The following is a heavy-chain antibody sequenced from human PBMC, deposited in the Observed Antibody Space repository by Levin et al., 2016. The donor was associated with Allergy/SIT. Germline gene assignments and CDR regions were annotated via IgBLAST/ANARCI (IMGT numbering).Heavy chain of an antibody. CDR3: ARNAVYAVGGGPYYFDY. Sequence: SVKVSCKASGVTFSSHAISWVRQAPGQRLEWLGRIIPLLDIANYAPNFQGRVTITADKSTTTAYMDLGSLTSEDTAVYYCARNAVYAVGGGPYYFDYWGQGTLVTVSS. D-gene: IGHD2-8*01. V-gene: IGHV1-69*04. CDR2: IIPLLDIA. CDR1: GVTFSSHA. J-gene: IGHJ4*02.